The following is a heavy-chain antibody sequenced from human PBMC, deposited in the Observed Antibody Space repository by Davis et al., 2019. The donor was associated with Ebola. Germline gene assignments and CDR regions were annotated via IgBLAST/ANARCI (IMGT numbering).Heavy chain of an antibody. J-gene: IGHJ4*02. V-gene: IGHV6-1*01. CDR3: ARGWLRSGFDY. CDR2: TYYTSKRYN. Sequence: HSQTLSLTCAISGDSVFGNNGGWNWIRQAPSRGLEWLGRTYYTSKRYNDYAVSMKSRISINPDTSKNQFSLQLTSVTPEDTAVYYCARGWLRSGFDYWGQGTLVIVSS. D-gene: IGHD5-12*01. CDR1: GDSVFGNNGG.